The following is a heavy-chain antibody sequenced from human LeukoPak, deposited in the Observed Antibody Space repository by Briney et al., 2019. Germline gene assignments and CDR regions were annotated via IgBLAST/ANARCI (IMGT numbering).Heavy chain of an antibody. D-gene: IGHD6-19*01. V-gene: IGHV4-4*07. CDR2: IYTGGNT. Sequence: SETLSLTCTVSGGSISTYYWSWIRQPAGMGLEWIGRIYTGGNTDYNPSLESRVTVSIDTSKNQFSLNLYSVTAADTAVYFCARDQIAVAGSGGDYYYYYYMDVWGEGTTVTVSS. CDR1: GGSISTYY. CDR3: ARDQIAVAGSGGDYYYYYYMDV. J-gene: IGHJ6*03.